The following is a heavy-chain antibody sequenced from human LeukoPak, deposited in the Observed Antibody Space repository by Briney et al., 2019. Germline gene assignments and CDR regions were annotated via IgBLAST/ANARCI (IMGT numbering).Heavy chain of an antibody. V-gene: IGHV4-34*01. CDR2: INHSVST. Sequence: SETLSLTCVVYGGSFSGCYWSWLRQPPGKGLEWIGEINHSVSTNYNPSLKSRVTISVDTSKNQFSLKLSSVTAADTAVYYCARTNNWGSYFDYWGQGTLVTVSS. D-gene: IGHD7-27*01. CDR3: ARTNNWGSYFDY. CDR1: GGSFSGCY. J-gene: IGHJ4*02.